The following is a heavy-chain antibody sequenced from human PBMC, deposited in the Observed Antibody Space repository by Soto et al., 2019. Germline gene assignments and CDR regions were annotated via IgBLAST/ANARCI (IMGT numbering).Heavy chain of an antibody. D-gene: IGHD3-3*01. V-gene: IGHV1-3*01. CDR1: GYIFTSYA. CDR3: ASEHDFWSYYSWDY. J-gene: IGHJ4*02. CDR2: INAGNGNT. Sequence: ASVKVSCKASGYIFTSYAIHWVRQAPGQRLEWMGWINAGNGNTKYSQNFQGRVTITRDTSASTAYMELSSLRSEDTAMYYCASEHDFWSYYSWDYWGQGTLVTVSS.